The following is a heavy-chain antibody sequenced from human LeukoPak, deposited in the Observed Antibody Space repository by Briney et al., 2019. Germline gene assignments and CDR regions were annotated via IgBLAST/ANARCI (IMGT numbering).Heavy chain of an antibody. Sequence: GGSLRLSCAASGFTFSSYGMHWVRQAPGKGLEWVAVIWYDGSNKYYADSVKGRFTISRDNSKNTLYLQMNSLRAEDTAVYYCARHLDSSGYYTPFDYWGQGTLVSVSS. CDR3: ARHLDSSGYYTPFDY. D-gene: IGHD3-22*01. V-gene: IGHV3-33*01. J-gene: IGHJ4*02. CDR1: GFTFSSYG. CDR2: IWYDGSNK.